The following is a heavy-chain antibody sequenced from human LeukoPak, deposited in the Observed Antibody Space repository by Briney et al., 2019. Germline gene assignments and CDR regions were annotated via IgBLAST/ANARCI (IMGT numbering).Heavy chain of an antibody. Sequence: PSGTLSLTCAVSGGSISSSNWWSWVRQPPGKGLEWIGEMYHSGSTNYNPSLKSRVTISVDKSKNEFSLKLSSVTAADTAVYYCARDYGDYNWFDPWGQGTLVTVSS. CDR3: ARDYGDYNWFDP. D-gene: IGHD4-17*01. V-gene: IGHV4-4*02. CDR1: GGSISSSNW. CDR2: MYHSGST. J-gene: IGHJ5*02.